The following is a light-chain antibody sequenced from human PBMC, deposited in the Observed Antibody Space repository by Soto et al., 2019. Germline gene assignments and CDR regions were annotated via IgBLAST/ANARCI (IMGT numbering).Light chain of an antibody. V-gene: IGLV2-14*01. J-gene: IGLJ1*01. CDR2: EVS. Sequence: QSALTQPASVSGSPGQSITISCTGTSSDVGGYDYVSWYQQHPDKAPKFMIYEVSNRPSGVSHRFSGSKSGNTASLTISGLQAEDEADYYCSSYITTRTYVFGTGTKVTVL. CDR3: SSYITTRTYV. CDR1: SSDVGGYDY.